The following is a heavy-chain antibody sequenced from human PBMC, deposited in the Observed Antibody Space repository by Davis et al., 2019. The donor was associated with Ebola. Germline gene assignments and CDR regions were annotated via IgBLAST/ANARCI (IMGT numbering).Heavy chain of an antibody. D-gene: IGHD4-17*01. Sequence: GGSLRLSCAASGFTFSDYYMSWIRQAPGKGLEWVSYITSSGSTIYYADSVKGRFTISRDNSKNTLYLQMNSLRAEDTAVYYCAKCPWTTVTNIDYWGQGTLVTVSS. V-gene: IGHV3-11*01. J-gene: IGHJ4*02. CDR2: ITSSGSTI. CDR1: GFTFSDYY. CDR3: AKCPWTTVTNIDY.